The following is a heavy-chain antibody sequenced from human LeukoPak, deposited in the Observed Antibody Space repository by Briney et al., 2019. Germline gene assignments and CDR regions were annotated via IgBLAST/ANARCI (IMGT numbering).Heavy chain of an antibody. Sequence: VGSLRLSCAASGFTFSSYAMSWVRQAPGKGLEWVSAISGSGGSTYYADSVKGRFTISRDNSKNTLYLQMNSLRAEDTAVYYCAKYDFWSGYGMDVWGQGTTVTVSS. CDR3: AKYDFWSGYGMDV. CDR2: ISGSGGST. D-gene: IGHD3-3*01. CDR1: GFTFSSYA. V-gene: IGHV3-23*01. J-gene: IGHJ6*02.